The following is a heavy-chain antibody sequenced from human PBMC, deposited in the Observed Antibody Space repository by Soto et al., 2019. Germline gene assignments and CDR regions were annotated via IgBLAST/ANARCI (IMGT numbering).Heavy chain of an antibody. Sequence: SETLSLTCTVSGGSISSSSYYWGWIRQPPGKGLGWIGSIYYSGSTYYNVSLKSRVTIYVDTSKNQFSLKLSSVTAADTAVYYCARQGWDAFDIWGQGTMVTVSS. CDR3: ARQGWDAFDI. V-gene: IGHV4-39*01. CDR1: GGSISSSSYY. D-gene: IGHD2-15*01. CDR2: IYYSGST. J-gene: IGHJ3*02.